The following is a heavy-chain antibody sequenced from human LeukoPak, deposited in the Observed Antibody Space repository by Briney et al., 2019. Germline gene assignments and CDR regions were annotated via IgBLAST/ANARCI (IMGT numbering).Heavy chain of an antibody. D-gene: IGHD3-22*01. V-gene: IGHV3-30*18. CDR1: GYTFSYYF. CDR3: AKLQDFYDNSGYSYFDN. J-gene: IGHJ4*02. Sequence: PGGSLRLSCEGSGYTFSYYFMYWVRQAPGKELEWVAAISDDGTSEHYADSVKGRFTISRDDSKNTLYLHLSSLRVEDTAVYYCAKLQDFYDNSGYSYFDNWGQGTLVTVSS. CDR2: ISDDGTSE.